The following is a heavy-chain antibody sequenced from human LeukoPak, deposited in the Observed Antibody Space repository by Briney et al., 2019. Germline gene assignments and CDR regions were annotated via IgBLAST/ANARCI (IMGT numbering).Heavy chain of an antibody. J-gene: IGHJ6*02. CDR1: GYTFTGYY. Sequence: GASVKVSCKASGYTFTGYYMHWVRQAPGQGLEWMGWINPNSGGTNYAQKFQGRVTMTRDTSISTAYMELSRLRSDDTAVYYCARDVPIVVVPAALVWWYYGMDVWGQGTTVTVSS. V-gene: IGHV1-2*02. D-gene: IGHD2-2*01. CDR3: ARDVPIVVVPAALVWWYYGMDV. CDR2: INPNSGGT.